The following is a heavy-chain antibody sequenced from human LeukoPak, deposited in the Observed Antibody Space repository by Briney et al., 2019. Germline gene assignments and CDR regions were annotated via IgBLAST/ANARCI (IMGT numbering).Heavy chain of an antibody. D-gene: IGHD2-15*01. CDR2: ISSSGRTI. J-gene: IGHJ4*02. CDR3: ARDVCSGGSCYSGGVY. V-gene: IGHV3-11*04. CDR1: GFTFSDYY. Sequence: GGSLSLSCAASGFTFSDYYMSWIRQAPGTGLEWVSYISSSGRTIYYADSVKGRITISRDNAKKSLYLQMNRLRAEDTAVYYCARDVCSGGSCYSGGVYWGQGTLVTVSS.